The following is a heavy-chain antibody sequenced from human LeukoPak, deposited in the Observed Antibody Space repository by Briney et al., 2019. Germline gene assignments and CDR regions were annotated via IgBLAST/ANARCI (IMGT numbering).Heavy chain of an antibody. CDR2: IYSTGST. CDR1: GGSISSYY. CDR3: ARQIASAGTAGFDC. J-gene: IGHJ4*02. D-gene: IGHD6-13*01. V-gene: IGHV4-4*07. Sequence: SETLSLTCTVSGGSISSYYWSWIRQPAGKGLEWIGRIYSTGSTNYNPSLKSRVTMSVDTSKNQFSLGLGSVTAADTAVYYCARQIASAGTAGFDCWGQGALVTVSS.